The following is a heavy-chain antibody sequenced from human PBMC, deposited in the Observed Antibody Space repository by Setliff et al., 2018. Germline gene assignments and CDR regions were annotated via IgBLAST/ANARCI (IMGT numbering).Heavy chain of an antibody. V-gene: IGHV3-23*01. J-gene: IGHJ4*02. CDR1: GFTFKDYS. CDR3: AKDTVNDGFWDFDS. CDR2: VIQGGSG. Sequence: LRLSCAASGFTFKDYSMVWVRQVPGKGLEWVAGVIQGGSGVYADSVKGRFIISRDNSKNSCFLQMNNLRVEDTATYYCAKDTVNDGFWDFDSWGQGIVVTVSS. D-gene: IGHD4-17*01.